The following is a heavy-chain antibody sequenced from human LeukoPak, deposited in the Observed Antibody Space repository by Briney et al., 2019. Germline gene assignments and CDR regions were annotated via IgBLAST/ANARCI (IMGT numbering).Heavy chain of an antibody. CDR3: TRSPRDYVWGSYLSGAFDI. CDR2: IRSKANSYAT. J-gene: IGHJ3*02. Sequence: GGSLRLSCAASGFTFSGSAMHWVRQASGKGLKGVGRIRSKANSYATAYAASVKGRFTISRDDSKNTAYLQMNSLKTEDTAVYYCTRSPRDYVWGSYLSGAFDIWGQGTMVTVSS. V-gene: IGHV3-73*01. D-gene: IGHD3-16*02. CDR1: GFTFSGSA.